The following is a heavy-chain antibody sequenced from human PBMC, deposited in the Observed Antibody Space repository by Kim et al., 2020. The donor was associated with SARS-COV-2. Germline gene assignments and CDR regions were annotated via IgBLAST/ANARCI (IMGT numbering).Heavy chain of an antibody. CDR1: GFTFTGHA. J-gene: IGHJ4*02. V-gene: IGHV3-23*01. Sequence: GGSLRPSCTTSGFTFTGHAMSWVRQAPGKGLEWVSSIDGSDGTTYYVDSERGRFTIARDDSKNTLYLQMSAWRGDDTAVYYCMKGGWGWIWDHWGQGTLVTVSS. D-gene: IGHD2-21*01. CDR2: IDGSDGTT. CDR3: MKGGWGWIWDH.